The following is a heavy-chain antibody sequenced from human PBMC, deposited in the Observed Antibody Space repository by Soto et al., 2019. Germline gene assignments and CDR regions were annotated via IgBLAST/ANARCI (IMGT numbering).Heavy chain of an antibody. D-gene: IGHD6-19*01. V-gene: IGHV1-8*01. CDR3: ARPIAVAGSDAFDI. J-gene: IGHJ3*02. CDR2: MNPNSGNT. CDR1: GYTFTSYD. Sequence: GASVKVSCKASGYTFTSYDINWVRQATGQGLEWMGWMNPNSGNTGYAQKFQGRVTMTRNTSISTAYMELSSLRSEDTAVYYCARPIAVAGSDAFDIWGQGTMVTVSS.